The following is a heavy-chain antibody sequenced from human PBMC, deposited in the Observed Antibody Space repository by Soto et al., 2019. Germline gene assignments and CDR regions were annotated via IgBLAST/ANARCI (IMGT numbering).Heavy chain of an antibody. D-gene: IGHD5-12*01. CDR3: ARHQAWLDGPLGAFDI. J-gene: IGHJ3*02. V-gene: IGHV6-1*01. CDR2: TYYRSKWYN. CDR1: GDSVSSNSAA. Sequence: SQTLSLTCAISGDSVSSNSAAWNWIRQSPSRGLEWLGRTYYRSKWYNDYAVSVKSRITINPDTSKNQFSLQLSSVTAADTAVYYCARHQAWLDGPLGAFDIWGEGTMVTV.